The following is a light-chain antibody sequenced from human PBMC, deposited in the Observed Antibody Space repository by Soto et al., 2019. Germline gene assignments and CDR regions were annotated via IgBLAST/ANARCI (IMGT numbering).Light chain of an antibody. Sequence: QSVLTQPPSVSGSPVHSVAISCTGTSSEDGSYNRVSWYQQPPGAALKLLIYEVSTRPSGVPDRFSGFKSGNTASLIISGLQFDDEADYYCNSYTGSSTIVFGTGTKVTIL. CDR2: EVS. CDR3: NSYTGSSTIV. J-gene: IGLJ1*01. CDR1: SSEDGSYNR. V-gene: IGLV2-18*02.